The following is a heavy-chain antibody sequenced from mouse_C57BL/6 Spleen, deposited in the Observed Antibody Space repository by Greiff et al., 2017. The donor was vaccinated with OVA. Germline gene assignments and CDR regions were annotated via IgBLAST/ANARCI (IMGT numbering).Heavy chain of an antibody. Sequence: QVQLKQPGAELVRPGSSVKLSCKASGYTFTSYWMHWVKQRPIQGLEWIGNIDPSDSETHYNQKFKDKATLTVDKSSSTAYMQLSSLTSEDSAVYYCARAYGRSMDYWGQGTSVTVSS. J-gene: IGHJ4*01. D-gene: IGHD1-1*01. CDR3: ARAYGRSMDY. CDR1: GYTFTSYW. V-gene: IGHV1-52*01. CDR2: IDPSDSET.